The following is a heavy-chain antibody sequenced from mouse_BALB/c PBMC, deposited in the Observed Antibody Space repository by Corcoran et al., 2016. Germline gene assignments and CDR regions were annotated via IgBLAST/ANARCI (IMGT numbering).Heavy chain of an antibody. CDR3: AASTLFDY. V-gene: IGHV1-9*01. CDR1: GYTFSSYW. D-gene: IGHD6-1*01. Sequence: QVQLQQSGAELMKPGASVKISCKATGYTFSSYWIEWVKQRPGHGLEWIGEILPGSGSTNYNEKFKGKATFTADTSSNTAYMQLSSLTSEDAAVYYCAASTLFDYWGQGTTLTVSS. J-gene: IGHJ2*01. CDR2: ILPGSGST.